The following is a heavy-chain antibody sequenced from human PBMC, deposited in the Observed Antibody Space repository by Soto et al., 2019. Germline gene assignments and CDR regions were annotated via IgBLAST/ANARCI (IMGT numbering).Heavy chain of an antibody. J-gene: IGHJ4*02. Sequence: EAQLLESGGGLVQPGGSLRLSCAASGFTFASYAMNWVRQAPGKGLEWVSAISGSGGTTYYADSVKGRFTISRDNSKNTLHLQMNSLTAEETAVYYCGPRPYGDWSQGTPVTVSS. D-gene: IGHD2-8*01. CDR3: GPRPYGD. V-gene: IGHV3-23*01. CDR1: GFTFASYA. CDR2: ISGSGGTT.